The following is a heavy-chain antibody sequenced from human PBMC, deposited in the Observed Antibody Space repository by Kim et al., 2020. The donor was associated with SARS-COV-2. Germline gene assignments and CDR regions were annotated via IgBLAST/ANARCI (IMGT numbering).Heavy chain of an antibody. V-gene: IGHV4-34*01. CDR3: ARAPDYPYAFDI. CDR1: GGSFSGYY. J-gene: IGHJ3*02. D-gene: IGHD4-17*01. CDR2: INHSGST. Sequence: SETLSLTCAVYGGSFSGYYWSWIRQPPGKGLEWIGEINHSGSTNYNPSLTSRVTISVDTSKNQFSLTLSSVTAADTAVSYCARAPDYPYAFDICGQGTMV.